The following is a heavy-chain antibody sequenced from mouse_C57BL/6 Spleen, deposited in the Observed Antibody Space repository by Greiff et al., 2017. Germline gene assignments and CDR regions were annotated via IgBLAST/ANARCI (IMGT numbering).Heavy chain of an antibody. V-gene: IGHV1-76*01. CDR3: ARDPLYGNYYAMDY. J-gene: IGHJ4*01. CDR1: GYTFTDYY. Sequence: QVQLKESGAELVRPGASVKLSCKASGYTFTDYYINWVKQRPGQGLEWIARIYPGSGNTYYNEKFKGKATLTAEKSSSTAYMQLSSLTSEDSAVYFCARDPLYGNYYAMDYWGQGTSVTVSS. D-gene: IGHD2-1*01. CDR2: IYPGSGNT.